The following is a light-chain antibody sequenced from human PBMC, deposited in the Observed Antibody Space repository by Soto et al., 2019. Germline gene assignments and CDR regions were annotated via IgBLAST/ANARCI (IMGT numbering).Light chain of an antibody. CDR1: SSNVGAGYD. V-gene: IGLV1-40*02. J-gene: IGLJ1*01. Sequence: QSVLTQPPSVSGAPGQRITISCTGTSSNVGAGYDVHWYQHLPGRAPRLLVYGYKNRASGIPDRFSVSRSGTSDSLAITGRQAEDEAEYFCQSFDISLRGFVFGGGTKVTVL. CDR2: GYK. CDR3: QSFDISLRGFV.